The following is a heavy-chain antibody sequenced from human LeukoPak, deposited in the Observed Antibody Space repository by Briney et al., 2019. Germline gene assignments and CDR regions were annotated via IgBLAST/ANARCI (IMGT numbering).Heavy chain of an antibody. CDR3: ARDLPSYYMDV. J-gene: IGHJ6*03. V-gene: IGHV4-61*02. CDR1: GGSISSGSYY. Sequence: PSETLSLTCTVSGGSISSGSYYWSWIRQPAGKGLEWIGRIYTSGSTNYNPSLKSRVTISVDTSKNQFSLKLSSVTAADTAVYYCARDLPSYYMDVWGKGTTVTVSS. CDR2: IYTSGST.